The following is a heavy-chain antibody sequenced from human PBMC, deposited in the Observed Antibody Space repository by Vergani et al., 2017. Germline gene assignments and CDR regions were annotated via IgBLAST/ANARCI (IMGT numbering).Heavy chain of an antibody. Sequence: EVQLLESGGGLVQPGGSLRLPCAASGFTFSSYAMSWVRQAPGKGLGWVSAISGSGGSTYYADSVKGRFTISRDTSKYTLYLPMNSLSAAVTAVDYCAMDRITMVRGVIITNGFFDYWGQGTLVTVSS. CDR2: ISGSGGST. CDR1: GFTFSSYA. J-gene: IGHJ4*02. CDR3: AMDRITMVRGVIITNGFFDY. D-gene: IGHD3-10*01. V-gene: IGHV3-23*01.